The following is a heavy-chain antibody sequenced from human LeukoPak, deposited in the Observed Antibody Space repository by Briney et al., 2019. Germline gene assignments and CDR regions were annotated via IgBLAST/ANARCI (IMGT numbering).Heavy chain of an antibody. Sequence: GGSLRLSCAASGFTFSSYAMSWVRQAPGKGLEWVSGISGSGGSTVYADSLKGRFTISRDNAKNSLYLQMDSLRAEDTAVYYRARQQWLDGAYYFDYWGEGTLVTVSS. CDR1: GFTFSSYA. V-gene: IGHV3-23*01. CDR3: ARQQWLDGAYYFDY. CDR2: ISGSGGST. D-gene: IGHD6-19*01. J-gene: IGHJ4*02.